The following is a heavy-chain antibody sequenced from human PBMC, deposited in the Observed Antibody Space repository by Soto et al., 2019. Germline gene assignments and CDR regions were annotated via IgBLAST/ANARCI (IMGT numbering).Heavy chain of an antibody. Sequence: GGSLSLSCAASGFTFSSYAMSWVRQAPGKGLEWVSAISGSGGSTYYADSVKGRFTISRDNSKNTLYLQMNSLRAEDTAVYYCAKVPTLIAALDYFDYWGQGTLVTVSS. CDR3: AKVPTLIAALDYFDY. CDR2: ISGSGGST. V-gene: IGHV3-23*01. J-gene: IGHJ4*02. D-gene: IGHD6-13*01. CDR1: GFTFSSYA.